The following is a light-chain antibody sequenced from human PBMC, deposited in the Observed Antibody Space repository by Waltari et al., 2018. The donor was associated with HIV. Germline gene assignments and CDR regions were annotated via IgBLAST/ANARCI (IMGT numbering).Light chain of an antibody. J-gene: IGLJ2*01. V-gene: IGLV3-25*03. CDR2: QDV. Sequence: SYDLTQAPSVSVTPGQTAKIPCSGDALSRHFVSWYRQKSGQAPMMIIFQDVQRPSGIPARFSASTSGTIATLTISEVQAEDEADYYCQSAHNSHTIFGGGTKLTVL. CDR3: QSAHNSHTI. CDR1: ALSRHF.